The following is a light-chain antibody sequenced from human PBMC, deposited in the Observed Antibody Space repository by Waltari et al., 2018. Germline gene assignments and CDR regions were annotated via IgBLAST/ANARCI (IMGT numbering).Light chain of an antibody. CDR3: SSHAGGNNLDV. J-gene: IGLJ2*01. CDR2: QVS. V-gene: IGLV2-8*01. CDR1: SNDVGYYHY. Sequence: QSTLTQPPSASGSLGQSVTFSCTGTSNDVGYYHYVSWYQQHPGQAPKLLISQVSKRPSGVPVRFSGFRSGNPAFLTVSGLQADDEADYYCSSHAGGNNLDVFGGGTKLTVL.